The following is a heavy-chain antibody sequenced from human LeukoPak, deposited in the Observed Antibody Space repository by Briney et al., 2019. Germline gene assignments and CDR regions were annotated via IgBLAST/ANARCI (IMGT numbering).Heavy chain of an antibody. V-gene: IGHV3-66*02. J-gene: IGHJ4*02. CDR1: GFTVSSNY. D-gene: IGHD2-2*01. CDR2: IYGGGST. CDR3: ARWGLGTSLDY. Sequence: GGSLRLSCAASGFTVSSNYMSWVRQAPGKGLEWVSVIYGGGSTYYADSVKGRFTISRDNSRNTLYLQMNSLRAEDTAVYYCARWGLGTSLDYWGQGTLVTVSS.